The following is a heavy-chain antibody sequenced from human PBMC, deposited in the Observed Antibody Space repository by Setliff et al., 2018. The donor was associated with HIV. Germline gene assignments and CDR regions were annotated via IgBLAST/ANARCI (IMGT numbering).Heavy chain of an antibody. D-gene: IGHD3-22*01. J-gene: IGHJ3*01. Sequence: PGGSLRLSCTASGFSFGDFALNWVRQAPGKGLEWIGFIRTKAHGGTTEYAASVRGKFTISRDDSTSIAYLQMNSLKTEDTAVYYCTRGLGGFDSSGYYPSAFDVWGQGTMVTVSS. CDR1: GFSFGDFA. V-gene: IGHV3-49*04. CDR3: TRGLGGFDSSGYYPSAFDV. CDR2: IRTKAHGGTT.